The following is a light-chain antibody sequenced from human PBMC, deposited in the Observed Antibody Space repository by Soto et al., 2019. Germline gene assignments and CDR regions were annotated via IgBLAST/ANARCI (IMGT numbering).Light chain of an antibody. J-gene: IGLJ1*01. CDR2: EDS. V-gene: IGLV2-14*01. Sequence: QSALAQPASVSGSPGQSITISCTGTSSDVGGYNYVSWYQQHPGKAPKLMIYEDSDRPSGVSNRFSGSKSGNSASLTISGLQAEDEADYYCSSYTTSSTLSYVFGTG. CDR1: SSDVGGYNY. CDR3: SSYTTSSTLSYV.